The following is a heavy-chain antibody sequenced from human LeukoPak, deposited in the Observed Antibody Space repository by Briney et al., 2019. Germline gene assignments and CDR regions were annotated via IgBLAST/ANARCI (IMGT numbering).Heavy chain of an antibody. V-gene: IGHV3-30*02. CDR2: IRYDGSNK. D-gene: IGHD2-2*01. CDR1: GFTFSSYG. J-gene: IGHJ4*02. CDR3: AKDQATCSSTSCYGWI. Sequence: GGSLRLSCAASGFTFSSYGMHWVRQAPGKGLEWVAFIRYDGSNKYYADSVKGRFTVSRDNSKNTLYLQMNSLRAEDTAVYYCAKDQATCSSTSCYGWIWGQGTLVTVSS.